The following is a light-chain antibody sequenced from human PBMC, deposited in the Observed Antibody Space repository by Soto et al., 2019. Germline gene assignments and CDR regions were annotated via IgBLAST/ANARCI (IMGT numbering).Light chain of an antibody. CDR2: GAS. Sequence: EIVMTRSPATLSVSPGERATLYCRASQSVSSNLAWYQQKPGQAPRLLIYGASTRATGIPARFSGSGSGTEFTLTISSLQSEDFAVYYCQQYYDWPRTFGQGTKVDIK. J-gene: IGKJ1*01. CDR3: QQYYDWPRT. CDR1: QSVSSN. V-gene: IGKV3-15*01.